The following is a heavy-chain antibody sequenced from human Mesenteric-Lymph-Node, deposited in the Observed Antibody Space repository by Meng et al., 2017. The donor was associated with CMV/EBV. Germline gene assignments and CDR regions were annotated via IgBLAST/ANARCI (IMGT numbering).Heavy chain of an antibody. D-gene: IGHD2-2*01. V-gene: IGHV3-21*01. CDR3: ARALCSSTSCYYYYGMDV. Sequence: GESLKISCAASGFTFSSYSMNWVRQAPGKGLEWVSSISSSSSYIYYADSVKGRFTISRDNAKNSLYLQMNSLRAKDTAVYYCARALCSSTSCYYYYGMDVWGQGTTVTVSS. CDR1: GFTFSSYS. J-gene: IGHJ6*02. CDR2: ISSSSSYI.